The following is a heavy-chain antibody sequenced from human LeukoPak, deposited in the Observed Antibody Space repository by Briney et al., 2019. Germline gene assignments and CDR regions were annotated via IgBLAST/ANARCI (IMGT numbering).Heavy chain of an antibody. V-gene: IGHV3-23*01. CDR2: ISGSGGST. J-gene: IGHJ4*02. Sequence: PGGSLRLSCAASGFTFGSYAMSWVRQAPGKGLEWVSLISGSGGSTYYADSVKGRFTISRDNPKNTLYLQMNSLRAEDTAVYYCAKDRAYYYDSSGYRGLDYWGQGTLVTVSS. D-gene: IGHD3-22*01. CDR3: AKDRAYYYDSSGYRGLDY. CDR1: GFTFGSYA.